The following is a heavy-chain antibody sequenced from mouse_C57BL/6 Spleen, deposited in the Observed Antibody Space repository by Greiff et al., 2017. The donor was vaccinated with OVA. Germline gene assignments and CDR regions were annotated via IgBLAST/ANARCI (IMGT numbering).Heavy chain of an antibody. D-gene: IGHD2-4*01. V-gene: IGHV1-82*01. CDR3: ARLATMIRRYFDY. CDR2: IYPGDGDT. Sequence: QVQLQQSGPELVKPGASVKISCKASGYAFSSSWMNWVKQRPGKGLEWIGRIYPGDGDTNYNGKFKGKATLTADKSSSTAYMQLSSLTYEDSAVYFCARLATMIRRYFDYWGQGTTLTVSS. CDR1: GYAFSSSW. J-gene: IGHJ2*01.